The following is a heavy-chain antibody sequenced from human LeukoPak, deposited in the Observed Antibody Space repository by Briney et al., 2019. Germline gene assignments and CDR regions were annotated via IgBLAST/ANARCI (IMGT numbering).Heavy chain of an antibody. Sequence: GGSLRLSCAASGITFSNYGMHWVRQAPGKGLEWVSSISSSSSYIYYADSVKGRFTISRDNAKNSLYLQMNSLRAEDTAVYYCARDPIRDILTGYYKRQYNWFDPWGQGTLVTVSS. CDR3: ARDPIRDILTGYYKRQYNWFDP. CDR1: GITFSNYG. D-gene: IGHD3-9*01. V-gene: IGHV3-21*01. J-gene: IGHJ5*02. CDR2: ISSSSSYI.